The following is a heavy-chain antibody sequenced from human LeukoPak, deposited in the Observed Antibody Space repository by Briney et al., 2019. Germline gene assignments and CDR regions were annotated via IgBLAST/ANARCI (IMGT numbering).Heavy chain of an antibody. D-gene: IGHD3-3*01. CDR3: ARGGQGYDLNWFDP. CDR1: GFTFSSYT. CDR2: ISYDGSNK. Sequence: PGRSLRLSCSASGFTFSSYTIHRGRQAPGKGLEWVTIISYDGSNKYYADSVKGRFTISRDNSKNTLYLQMNSLRAEDTAVYYCARGGQGYDLNWFDPWGQGTLVTVSS. V-gene: IGHV3-30-3*01. J-gene: IGHJ5*02.